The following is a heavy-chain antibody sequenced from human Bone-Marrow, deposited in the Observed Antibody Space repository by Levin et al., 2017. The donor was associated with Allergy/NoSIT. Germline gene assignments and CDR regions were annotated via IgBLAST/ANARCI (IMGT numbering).Heavy chain of an antibody. J-gene: IGHJ4*02. CDR2: TYYRSKWYS. CDR3: ARGNGLTGFDY. CDR1: GDSVSSNSGA. V-gene: IGHV6-1*01. D-gene: IGHD1-1*01. Sequence: PSETLSLTCAISGDSVSSNSGAWSWIRQSPSSGLEWLGWTYYRSKWYSFYAGSVKSRITINPDTSKNQFSLQLNSVTPEDTAVYYCARGNGLTGFDYWGQGTLVAVSS.